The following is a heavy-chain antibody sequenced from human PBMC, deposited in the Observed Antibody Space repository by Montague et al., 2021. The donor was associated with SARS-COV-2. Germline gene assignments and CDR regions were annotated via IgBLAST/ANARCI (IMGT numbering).Heavy chain of an antibody. Sequence: CAISGDSVSSNSATWRWIRQSPSRGLEWLGRTYYRSRWSNGYAVSVRSRIIINLDTSTNQFSLQLSSVTPEDTAVYFCARERWAVGVSFDYWGQGTLVTVSS. V-gene: IGHV6-1*01. CDR3: ARERWAVGVSFDY. J-gene: IGHJ4*02. D-gene: IGHD1-26*01. CDR1: GDSVSSNSAT. CDR2: TYYRSRWSN.